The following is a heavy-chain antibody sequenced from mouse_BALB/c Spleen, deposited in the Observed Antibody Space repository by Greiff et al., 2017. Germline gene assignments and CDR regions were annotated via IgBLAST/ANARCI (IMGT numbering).Heavy chain of an antibody. V-gene: IGHV1-52*01. CDR1: GYTFTSFW. D-gene: IGHD1-1*01. J-gene: IGHJ3*01. CDR2: IDPYDSET. Sequence: QVQLQQPGAELVRPGASVKLSCKASGYTFTSFWMNWVKQRPEQGLEWIGRIDPYDSETHYIQKFEEKAILTVDISASTAYMQLSSLTAVDSAVYDCTRGNYYDEAYWGQGTLVTVSA. CDR3: TRGNYYDEAY.